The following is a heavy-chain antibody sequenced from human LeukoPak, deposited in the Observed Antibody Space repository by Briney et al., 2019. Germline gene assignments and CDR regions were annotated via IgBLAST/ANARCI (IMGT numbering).Heavy chain of an antibody. Sequence: GASVKVSCKASGYTFTVYYMNWVRQAPGQVLEWMGWINPNSSGTNYAQKFQGRVTMTRDTSISTAYMELSRLRSDDTAVYYCARGRDSGSPYDAFDIWGQGTMVTVSS. V-gene: IGHV1-2*02. J-gene: IGHJ3*02. CDR3: ARGRDSGSPYDAFDI. CDR2: INPNSSGT. D-gene: IGHD1-26*01. CDR1: GYTFTVYY.